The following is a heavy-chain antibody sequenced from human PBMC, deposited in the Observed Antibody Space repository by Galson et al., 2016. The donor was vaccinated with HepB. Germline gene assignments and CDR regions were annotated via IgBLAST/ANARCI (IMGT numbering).Heavy chain of an antibody. D-gene: IGHD2-15*01. Sequence: SLRLSCAASPINLNTYAMSWVRQAPGKGLEWVSGISGNGGSTFYADSVKGRFTISRDNPKNTVFLQMNSLRAEDTAVYYCAKDRSGRFYFPSGDFDYWGQGALVTVSS. CDR3: AKDRSGRFYFPSGDFDY. V-gene: IGHV3-23*01. CDR2: ISGNGGST. CDR1: PINLNTYA. J-gene: IGHJ4*02.